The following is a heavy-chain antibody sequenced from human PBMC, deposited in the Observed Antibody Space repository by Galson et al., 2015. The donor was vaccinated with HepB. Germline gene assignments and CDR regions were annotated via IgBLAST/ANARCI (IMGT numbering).Heavy chain of an antibody. CDR2: ISSSSSYI. J-gene: IGHJ6*02. CDR1: GFTFSSYS. Sequence: SLRLSCAASGFTFSSYSMNWVRQAPGKGLEWVSSISSSSSYIYYADSVKGRFTTSRDNAKNSLYLQMNSLRAEDTAVYYCARDFNSGSYYGYYYYYGMDVWGQGTTVTVSS. V-gene: IGHV3-21*01. CDR3: ARDFNSGSYYGYYYYYGMDV. D-gene: IGHD1-26*01.